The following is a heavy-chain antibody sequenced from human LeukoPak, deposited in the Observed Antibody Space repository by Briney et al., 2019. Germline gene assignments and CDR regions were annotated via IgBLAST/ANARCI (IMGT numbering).Heavy chain of an antibody. CDR3: AKNSLTVDAFDI. V-gene: IGHV3-30*18. CDR1: GFTFSSYG. Sequence: GGSLRLSCAASGFTFSSYGMHWVRQAPGKGLEWVAVISYDGSNKYYADSVKGRFTISRDNSKNTLYLQMSSLRAEDTAVYYCAKNSLTVDAFDIWGQGTMVTVSS. J-gene: IGHJ3*02. D-gene: IGHD3-9*01. CDR2: ISYDGSNK.